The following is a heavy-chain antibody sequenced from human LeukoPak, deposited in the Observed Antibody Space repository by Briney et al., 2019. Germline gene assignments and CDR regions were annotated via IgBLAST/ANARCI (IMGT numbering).Heavy chain of an antibody. CDR2: IYHSGST. J-gene: IGHJ3*02. V-gene: IGHV4-30-2*01. Sequence: PSETLSLTCAVSGGSISSGGYSWSWIRQPPGKGLEWIGYIYHSGSTYYNPSLKSRVTISVDRSKNQFSLKLSSVTAADTAVYYCAGARGPVLGYAFDIWGQGTMVTVSS. D-gene: IGHD3-16*01. CDR3: AGARGPVLGYAFDI. CDR1: GGSISSGGYS.